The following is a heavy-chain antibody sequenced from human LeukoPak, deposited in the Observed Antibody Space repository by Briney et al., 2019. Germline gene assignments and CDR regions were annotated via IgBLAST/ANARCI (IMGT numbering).Heavy chain of an antibody. D-gene: IGHD6-6*01. J-gene: IGHJ1*01. V-gene: IGHV4-34*01. CDR3: ARRGGKYSSSSINY. CDR2: INHSGKA. Sequence: PSETLALTCAVYGGSFSFYYWTWIRQPPGKGLVWVGEINHSGKANYNPSLKSRVDITVDPSKSQFSLNLTSLTAADTAVYYCARRGGKYSSSSINYWGQGTLVTASS. CDR1: GGSFSFYY.